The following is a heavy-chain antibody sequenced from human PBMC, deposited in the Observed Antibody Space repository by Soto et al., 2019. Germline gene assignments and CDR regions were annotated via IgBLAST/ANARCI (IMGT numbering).Heavy chain of an antibody. V-gene: IGHV1-69*01. CDR2: IIPIFGTA. Sequence: QVQLVQSGAEVKKPGSSVKVSCKASVGTFSSYAISWVRQAPGQGLEWMGGIIPIFGTANYAQKFQGRVTITADESTSTAYMELSSLRSEDTAVYYCARSEYSSSSRWTDYWGQGTLVTVSS. CDR3: ARSEYSSSSRWTDY. D-gene: IGHD6-6*01. J-gene: IGHJ4*02. CDR1: VGTFSSYA.